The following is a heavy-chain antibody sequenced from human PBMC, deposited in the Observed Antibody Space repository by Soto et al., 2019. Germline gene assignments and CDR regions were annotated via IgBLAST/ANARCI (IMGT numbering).Heavy chain of an antibody. CDR2: ISAAGGST. D-gene: IGHD3-16*01. Sequence: EVQLLESGGGLVQPGGSLRLSCAASGFTFRGYAMSWVRQAPGKGPEWVSSISAAGGSTYYADSVKGRFTVSRDNSRATVCLQMNSLTAEDTALYYCAKDTNGDYVCAFDIWGQGTVVTVSS. CDR3: AKDTNGDYVCAFDI. V-gene: IGHV3-23*01. CDR1: GFTFRGYA. J-gene: IGHJ3*02.